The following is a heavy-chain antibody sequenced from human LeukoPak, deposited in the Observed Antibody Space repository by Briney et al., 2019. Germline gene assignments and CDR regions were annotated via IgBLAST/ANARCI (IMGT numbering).Heavy chain of an antibody. V-gene: IGHV3-74*01. D-gene: IGHD2-15*01. CDR2: ISTDGYTT. CDR3: VVGGSPGY. Sequence: GGSLRLSCAASGLAFSAYKMHWVRQAPRKGLVWVSRISTDGYTTDYADFVQGRFTVSRDNTKNTWSLEMNSLRAEDTAVYYCVVGGSPGYWGQGTLVTVSS. CDR1: GLAFSAYK. J-gene: IGHJ4*02.